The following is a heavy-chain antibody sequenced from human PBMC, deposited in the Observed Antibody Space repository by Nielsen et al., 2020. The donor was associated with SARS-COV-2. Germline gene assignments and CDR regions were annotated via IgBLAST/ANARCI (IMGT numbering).Heavy chain of an antibody. J-gene: IGHJ6*02. Sequence: SVKVSCKASGYTFTSYGISWVRQAPGQGLEWMGGIIPIFGTANYAQKFQGRVTITADESTSTAYMELSSLRSEDTAVYYCANRAGKRGMGYNYYGMDVWGQGTTVTVSS. V-gene: IGHV1-69*13. CDR2: IIPIFGTA. CDR3: ANRAGKRGMGYNYYGMDV. D-gene: IGHD3-10*01. CDR1: GYTFTSYG.